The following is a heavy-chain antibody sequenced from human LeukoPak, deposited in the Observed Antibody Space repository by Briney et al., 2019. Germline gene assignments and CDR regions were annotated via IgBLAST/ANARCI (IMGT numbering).Heavy chain of an antibody. J-gene: IGHJ5*02. CDR3: ARGRGSSSWYKLYWFDP. CDR1: GGSISSSSYY. V-gene: IGHV4-39*07. Sequence: SETLSLTCTVSGGSISSSSYYWGWIRQPPGKGLEWIGEINHSGSTNYNPSLKSRVTISVDTSKNQFSLKLSSVTAADTAVYYCARGRGSSSWYKLYWFDPWGQGTLVTVSS. CDR2: INHSGST. D-gene: IGHD6-13*01.